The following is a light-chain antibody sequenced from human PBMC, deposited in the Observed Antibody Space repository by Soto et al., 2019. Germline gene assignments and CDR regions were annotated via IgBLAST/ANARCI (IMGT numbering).Light chain of an antibody. CDR3: NSYATNNTYV. CDR1: SSDVGAFNY. CDR2: DVS. V-gene: IGLV2-14*03. J-gene: IGLJ1*01. Sequence: QSAMTQPASVSGSPGQAITISCSGTSSDVGAFNYVSWYQQHPGKAPKLMIYDVSNRPSGVSNRFSGSKSGNTASLTISGLRAEDEADYYCNSYATNNTYVFAPATKVTLL.